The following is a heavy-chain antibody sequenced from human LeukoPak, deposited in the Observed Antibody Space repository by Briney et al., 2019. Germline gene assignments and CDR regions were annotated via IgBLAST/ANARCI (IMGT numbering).Heavy chain of an antibody. V-gene: IGHV3-33*03. CDR2: IWYDGSNK. CDR3: ASVAIAAAGDFDY. D-gene: IGHD6-13*01. J-gene: IGHJ4*02. CDR1: GFTFSSYG. Sequence: GGSLRLSCAASGFTFSSYGMHWVRQAPGKGLEWVAVIWYDGSNKYYADSVKGRFTISRDNAKNSLYLQMNSLRAEDTAVYYCASVAIAAAGDFDYWGQGTLVTVSS.